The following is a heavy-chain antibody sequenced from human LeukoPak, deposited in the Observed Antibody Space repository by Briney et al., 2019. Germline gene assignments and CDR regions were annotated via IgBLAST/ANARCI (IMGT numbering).Heavy chain of an antibody. Sequence: PGGSLRLSCVASGFTFSSYSMNWVRQAPGKGLEWVSYISSSSNTIYYADSVKGRFTISRDSAKNSLYLQMNSLRAEDTAVYYCASSLAVAGRYWGQGTLVTVSS. CDR1: GFTFSSYS. CDR3: ASSLAVAGRY. D-gene: IGHD6-19*01. CDR2: ISSSSNTI. V-gene: IGHV3-48*04. J-gene: IGHJ4*02.